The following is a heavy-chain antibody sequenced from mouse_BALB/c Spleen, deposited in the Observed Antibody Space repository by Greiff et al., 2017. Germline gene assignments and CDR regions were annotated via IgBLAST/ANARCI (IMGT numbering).Heavy chain of an antibody. V-gene: IGHV1-9*01. CDR3: ARRSGNYLFDY. J-gene: IGHJ2*01. Sequence: VQLQESGAELMKPGASVKISCKATGYTFSSYWIEWVKQRPGHGLEWIGEILPGSGSTNYNEKFKGKATFTADTSSNTAYMQLSSLTSEDSAVYYCARRSGNYLFDYWGQGTTLTLL. CDR1: GYTFSSYW. CDR2: ILPGSGST. D-gene: IGHD2-1*01.